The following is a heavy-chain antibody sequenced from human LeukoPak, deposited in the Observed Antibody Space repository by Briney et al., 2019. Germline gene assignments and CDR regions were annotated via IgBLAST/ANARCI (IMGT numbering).Heavy chain of an antibody. V-gene: IGHV4-30-4*08. CDR2: IYYSGST. D-gene: IGHD3-22*01. J-gene: IGHJ4*02. CDR3: ARVLVVIKDFDY. CDR1: GGSVSSGDYY. Sequence: PSETLSLTCTVSGGSVSSGDYYWGWIRHPPGKGLEWIGYIYYSGSTYYNPSLKSRVTISVDTSKNQFSLKLSSVTAADTAVYYCARVLVVIKDFDYWGQGTLVTVSS.